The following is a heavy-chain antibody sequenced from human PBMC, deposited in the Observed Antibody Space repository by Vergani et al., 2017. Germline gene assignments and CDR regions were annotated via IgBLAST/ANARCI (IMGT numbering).Heavy chain of an antibody. Sequence: EVQLLESGGDLVQPGGSLRLSCAASGFTFSSYAMSWVRQAPGKGLEWVSTISGSGGSTYYADSVKGRFTISRDNSKNTLYLQMNSLRAEDTAVYYCASPYYGSGTYYKGGDYFDYWGQGTLVTVSS. CDR2: ISGSGGST. CDR3: ASPYYGSGTYYKGGDYFDY. V-gene: IGHV3-23*01. D-gene: IGHD3-10*01. J-gene: IGHJ4*02. CDR1: GFTFSSYA.